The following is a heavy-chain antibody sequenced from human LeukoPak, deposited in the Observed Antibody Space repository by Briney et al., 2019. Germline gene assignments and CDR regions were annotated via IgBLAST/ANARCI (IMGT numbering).Heavy chain of an antibody. V-gene: IGHV3-74*01. CDR3: ARDWWFDP. Sequence: GGSLRLSCAASGFTFSSYWMHWVRHAPGKGPMWVSRINSGGSTTDYADSVKGRFTISRDNAKSTLYLQMNILTAEDTAVYYCARDWWFDPWGQGTLVTVAS. CDR2: INSGGSTT. CDR1: GFTFSSYW. J-gene: IGHJ5*02.